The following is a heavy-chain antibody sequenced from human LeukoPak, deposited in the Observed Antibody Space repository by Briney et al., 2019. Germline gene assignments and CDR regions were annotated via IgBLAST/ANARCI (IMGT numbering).Heavy chain of an antibody. J-gene: IGHJ4*02. CDR1: GYTFTSYD. D-gene: IGHD2-8*02. Sequence: ASVKVSCKASGYTFTSYDINWVRQATGQGLEWMGWMNPNSGNTGYAQKFQGRVTMTRDTSISTAYMDLSSLRSEDTAVYYCAKSRTTGSASSDYWGQGTLVTVSS. V-gene: IGHV1-8*01. CDR3: AKSRTTGSASSDY. CDR2: MNPNSGNT.